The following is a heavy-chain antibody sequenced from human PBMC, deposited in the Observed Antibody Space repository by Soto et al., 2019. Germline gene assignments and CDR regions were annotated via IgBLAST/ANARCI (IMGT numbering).Heavy chain of an antibody. Sequence: SETVSLTYTLTGGAVSGYYWTWIRQSAGGGLEWIGRIYSSGSTNYNPSLKSRVTISLDTSMNHFSLRLSSVTAADTAVYYCARGQRFSDWFDPWGQGTLVTVSS. CDR2: IYSSGST. V-gene: IGHV4-4*07. CDR1: GGAVSGYY. CDR3: ARGQRFSDWFDP. J-gene: IGHJ5*02. D-gene: IGHD3-3*01.